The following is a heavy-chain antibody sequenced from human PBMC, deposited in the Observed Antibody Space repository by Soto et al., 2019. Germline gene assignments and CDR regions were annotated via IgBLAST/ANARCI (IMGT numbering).Heavy chain of an antibody. V-gene: IGHV3-23*01. D-gene: IGHD5-12*01. J-gene: IGHJ3*02. CDR1: GFTFSSYA. Sequence: GGSLRLSCAASGFTFSSYAMSWVRQAPGKGLEWVSAISGSGGSTYYADSVKGRFTISRDNAKNSLYLQMNSLRAEDTAVYYCAREGSGYDSRAFDIWGQGTMVTVSS. CDR2: ISGSGGST. CDR3: AREGSGYDSRAFDI.